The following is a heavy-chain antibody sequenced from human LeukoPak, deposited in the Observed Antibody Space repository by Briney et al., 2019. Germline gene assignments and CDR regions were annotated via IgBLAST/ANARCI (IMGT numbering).Heavy chain of an antibody. J-gene: IGHJ6*02. D-gene: IGHD5-18*01. Sequence: GESLKISCKGSGYSFTSYWIGWVRQMPGKGLEWMGIIYPGDSDTRYSPSFQGQVTISADKSISTAYLQWSSLKASDTAMYYCARHRGYSYANPYYYYYGMDVWGQGTTVTVSS. V-gene: IGHV5-51*01. CDR2: IYPGDSDT. CDR1: GYSFTSYW. CDR3: ARHRGYSYANPYYYYYGMDV.